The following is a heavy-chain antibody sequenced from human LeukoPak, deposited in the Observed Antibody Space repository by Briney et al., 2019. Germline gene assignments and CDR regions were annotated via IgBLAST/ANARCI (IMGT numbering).Heavy chain of an antibody. CDR1: GFTFSSYG. CDR3: AKDRSNIVASMNWFDP. J-gene: IGHJ5*02. Sequence: GGSLRLSCAASGFTFSSYGMHWVRQAPGKGLEWVAVIWYDGSNKYYADSVKGRFTISRDNSKNTLYLQMNSLRAEDTAVYYCAKDRSNIVASMNWFDPWGQGTLVTVSS. CDR2: IWYDGSNK. V-gene: IGHV3-33*06. D-gene: IGHD5-12*01.